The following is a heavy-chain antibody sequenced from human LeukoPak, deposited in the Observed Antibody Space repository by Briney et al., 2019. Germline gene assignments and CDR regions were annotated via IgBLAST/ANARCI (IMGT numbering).Heavy chain of an antibody. CDR2: IYPGDSDT. Sequence: GESLKISCKASGYSFTSYWIGWVRQMPGKGLEWMGIIYPGDSDTRYSPSFQGQVTISADKSISTTYLQWSSLKASDSAMYYCARQRGYGSGPLGYWGQGTLVTVSS. D-gene: IGHD3-10*01. J-gene: IGHJ4*02. V-gene: IGHV5-51*01. CDR3: ARQRGYGSGPLGY. CDR1: GYSFTSYW.